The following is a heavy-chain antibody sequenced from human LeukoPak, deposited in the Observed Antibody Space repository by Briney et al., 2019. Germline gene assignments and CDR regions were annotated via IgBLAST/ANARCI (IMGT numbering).Heavy chain of an antibody. J-gene: IGHJ4*02. CDR1: GFTFADYA. CDR3: TRDLSGYAKPIDN. D-gene: IGHD5-12*01. V-gene: IGHV3-49*04. CDR2: IRSKTYGGTT. Sequence: TGGSLRLSCTASGFTFADYAMSWVRQAPGKGLEWVGLIRSKTYGGTTEYAASVKGRFIISRDDSKSIAHLQMNSLKTEDTAMYYCTRDLSGYAKPIDNWGQGTLVIVSS.